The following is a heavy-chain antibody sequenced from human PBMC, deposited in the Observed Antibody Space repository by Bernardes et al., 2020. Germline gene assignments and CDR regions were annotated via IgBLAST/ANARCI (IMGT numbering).Heavy chain of an antibody. J-gene: IGHJ4*02. D-gene: IGHD3-22*01. CDR1: GYTLSELS. CDR3: AAGRYDSSGYRFDY. V-gene: IGHV1-24*01. Sequence: ASVKVSCKVSGYTLSELSMHWVRQAPGKGLEWMGGMGGFESEDGETIYAQKFQGRVTMTEDTSTDTACMELSSLRSEDTAVYYCAAGRYDSSGYRFDYWGQGPLLTVSS. CDR2: FESEDGET.